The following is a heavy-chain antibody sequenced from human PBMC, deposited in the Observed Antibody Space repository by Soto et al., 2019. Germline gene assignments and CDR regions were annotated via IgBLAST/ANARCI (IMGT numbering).Heavy chain of an antibody. J-gene: IGHJ4*02. CDR3: ARDVRVAGTYTLDY. Sequence: NVSWLASGYTXTVYGIRLVRQAPGQGLEWMGWISAYNCNTNYAQKLQGRVTMTTDTSTITAYMELRSMRSDDTAVYYCARDVRVAGTYTLDYWGQGTLGTVS. V-gene: IGHV1-18*01. CDR2: ISAYNCNT. D-gene: IGHD6-19*01. CDR1: GYTXTVYG.